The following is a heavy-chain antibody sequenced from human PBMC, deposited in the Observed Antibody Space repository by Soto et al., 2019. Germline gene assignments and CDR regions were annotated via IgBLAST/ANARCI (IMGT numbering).Heavy chain of an antibody. D-gene: IGHD3-3*01. CDR2: IYYSGST. Sequence: SETLSLTCTVSGGSIISSSYYCVCIRQPPWNGLEWIGGIYYSGSTYYNPSLKSRVTISVDTSKNQFSLKLSSVTAADTAVYYCARHTALEYYDFWSGPRGGDYYYGMDVWGQGTTVTVSS. V-gene: IGHV4-39*01. CDR3: ARHTALEYYDFWSGPRGGDYYYGMDV. CDR1: GGSIISSSYY. J-gene: IGHJ6*02.